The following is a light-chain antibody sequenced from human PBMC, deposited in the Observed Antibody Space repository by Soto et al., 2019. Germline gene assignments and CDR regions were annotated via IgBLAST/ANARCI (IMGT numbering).Light chain of an antibody. Sequence: IVMTQSAAAVSASPGQRVTFSCRASQSVSRNLAWYQQKPGHGPRLLIYGASSRATGIPDRFSGSGSGTEFTLTITGLQSEDFAVYYCQQYQKWPPITFGQGTRLEI. J-gene: IGKJ5*01. CDR3: QQYQKWPPIT. CDR1: QSVSRN. V-gene: IGKV3-15*01. CDR2: GAS.